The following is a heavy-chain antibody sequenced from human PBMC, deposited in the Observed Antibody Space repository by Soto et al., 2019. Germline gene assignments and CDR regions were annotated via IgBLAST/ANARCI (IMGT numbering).Heavy chain of an antibody. Sequence: QVQLQESGPGLVKPSQTLSLTCTVSGGSISSAGYYWSWIRQHPGKGLEWLGYIYYSGSTYYNPSLKSRLTISVDTSQNQFSLKLSSVTAADTAVYYGAREHGDSTRVYYYGMDVWGQGTAVAVSS. V-gene: IGHV4-31*03. J-gene: IGHJ6*02. CDR3: AREHGDSTRVYYYGMDV. CDR1: GGSISSAGYY. D-gene: IGHD4-17*01. CDR2: IYYSGST.